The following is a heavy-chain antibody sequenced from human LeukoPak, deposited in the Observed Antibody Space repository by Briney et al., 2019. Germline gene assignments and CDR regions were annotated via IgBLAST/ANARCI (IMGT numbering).Heavy chain of an antibody. CDR1: GYTFTGYY. V-gene: IGHV1-2*02. CDR2: INPNSGGT. CDR3: ATTKPYDFWSGYYLYYYYYIDV. Sequence: ASVKVSCKASGYTFTGYYMHWVRQAPGQGLEWMGWINPNSGGTNYAQKFQGRVTMTRDTSISTAYMELSRLRSDDTAVYYCATTKPYDFWSGYYLYYYYYIDVWGKGTTVTVSS. J-gene: IGHJ6*03. D-gene: IGHD3-3*01.